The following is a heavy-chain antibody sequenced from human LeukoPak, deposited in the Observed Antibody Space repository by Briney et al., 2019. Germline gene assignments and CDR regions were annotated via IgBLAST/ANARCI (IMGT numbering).Heavy chain of an antibody. Sequence: GGSLRLSCAASGFTFGSYAMSWVRQAPGKGLEWVSGVSGSGGGGSTHYADSVKGRFTISRDNSKSTLYLQMNSLRAEDTAVYYCAKDTAATPYFFDHWGQGTLVTVSS. V-gene: IGHV3-23*01. CDR3: AKDTAATPYFFDH. D-gene: IGHD2-2*01. CDR1: GFTFGSYA. CDR2: VSGSGGGGST. J-gene: IGHJ4*02.